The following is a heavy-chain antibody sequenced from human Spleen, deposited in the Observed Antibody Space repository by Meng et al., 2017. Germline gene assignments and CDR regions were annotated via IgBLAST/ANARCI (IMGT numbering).Heavy chain of an antibody. V-gene: IGHV3-64*01. CDR1: GFPFSSYP. D-gene: IGHD5-24*01. CDR2: ISGDGGST. J-gene: IGHJ4*02. Sequence: EVQLVESGGNLVQSGGSLRLSCAASGFPFSSYPMHWVRQAPGKGLQSVSAISGDGGSTYYANSVKGRFIISRDNSKNMLFLQMGILSTEDMALYYCAREGPNGSYDYWGQGTLVTVSS. CDR3: AREGPNGSYDY.